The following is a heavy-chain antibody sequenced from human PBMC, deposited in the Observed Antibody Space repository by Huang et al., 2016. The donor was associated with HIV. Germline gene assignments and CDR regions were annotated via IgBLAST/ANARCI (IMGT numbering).Heavy chain of an antibody. J-gene: IGHJ4*02. Sequence: EVQLLESGGGLVQPGGSLRLSCAASGFPFSSYAMSWVRQAPGKGLEWVSMITGRGSSSYYADSVKGRFTISRDNSKNTLYLQMNSLRAEDTAIYYCAKADSGAAAGSLVDYWGQGTLVTVSS. V-gene: IGHV3-23*01. CDR2: ITGRGSSS. D-gene: IGHD6-13*01. CDR3: AKADSGAAAGSLVDY. CDR1: GFPFSSYA.